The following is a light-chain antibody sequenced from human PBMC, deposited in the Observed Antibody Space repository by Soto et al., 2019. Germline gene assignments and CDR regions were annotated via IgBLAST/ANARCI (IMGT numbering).Light chain of an antibody. V-gene: IGLV2-14*01. CDR1: SSDVGSYNY. Sequence: QSVLTQPPSASGSPGQSVTISCTGTSSDVGSYNYVSWYQQHPGKAPKLMIYDVSNRPSGVSNRFSGSKSGNTASLTISGLQAEDEADYYCSSYTSSSTYVFGTGTKVTVL. J-gene: IGLJ1*01. CDR2: DVS. CDR3: SSYTSSSTYV.